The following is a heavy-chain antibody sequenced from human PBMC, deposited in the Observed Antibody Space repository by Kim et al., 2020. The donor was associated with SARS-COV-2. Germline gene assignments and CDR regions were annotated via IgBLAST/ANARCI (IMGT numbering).Heavy chain of an antibody. CDR2: IYYSGST. J-gene: IGHJ4*02. CDR1: GGSISSYY. CDR3: ARHPVGHSYDSRNPPDY. V-gene: IGHV4-59*08. Sequence: SETLSLTCTVSGGSISSYYWSWIRQPPGKGLEWIGYIYYSGSTNYNPSLKSRVTISVDTSKNQFTLKLSSVTAADTAVYYCARHPVGHSYDSRNPPDYWGQGTLVTVSS. D-gene: IGHD3-22*01.